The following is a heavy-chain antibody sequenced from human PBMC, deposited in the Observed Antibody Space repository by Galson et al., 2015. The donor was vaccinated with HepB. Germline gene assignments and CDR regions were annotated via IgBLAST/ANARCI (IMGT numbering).Heavy chain of an antibody. V-gene: IGHV4-39*01. D-gene: IGHD2-15*01. CDR3: ARHWRTRPGVAATPGWFDP. CDR2: IYYSGST. J-gene: IGHJ5*02. CDR1: GGSISSSSYY. Sequence: SETLSLTCTVSGGSISSSSYYWGWIRQPPGKGLEWIGSIYYSGSTYYNPSLKSRVTISVDTSKNQFSLKLSSVTAADTAVYYCARHWRTRPGVAATPGWFDPWGQGTLVTVSS.